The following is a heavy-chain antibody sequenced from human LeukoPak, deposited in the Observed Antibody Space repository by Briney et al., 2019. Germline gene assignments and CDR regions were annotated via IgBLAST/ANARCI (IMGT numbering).Heavy chain of an antibody. CDR3: ARLGYGSGIDY. J-gene: IGHJ4*02. CDR2: MNPNSANT. CDR1: GYTFTNYD. Sequence: GASVKVSCKASGYTFTNYDINWVRQATGQGLEWMGWMNPNSANTGYTQKFQGRVTMTRNTAISTAYMELSSLRSEDTAVYYCARLGYGSGIDYWGQGTLVTVSS. D-gene: IGHD3-10*01. V-gene: IGHV1-8*01.